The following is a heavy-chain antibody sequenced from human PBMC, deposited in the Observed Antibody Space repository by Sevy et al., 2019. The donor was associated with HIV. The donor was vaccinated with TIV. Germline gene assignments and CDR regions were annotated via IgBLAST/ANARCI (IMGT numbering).Heavy chain of an antibody. CDR3: ARGGDFNERSAKRDFDY. CDR1: GFTFSNYG. D-gene: IGHD2-21*02. Sequence: GGSLRLSCAASGFTFSNYGMHWVRQAPGKGLEWVAVIWNDGSNKYYADSVKGRFTISRDKSKNTLYLQMNSLSVEDTAVYFCARGGDFNERSAKRDFDYWGQGTLVTVSS. CDR2: IWNDGSNK. J-gene: IGHJ4*02. V-gene: IGHV3-33*01.